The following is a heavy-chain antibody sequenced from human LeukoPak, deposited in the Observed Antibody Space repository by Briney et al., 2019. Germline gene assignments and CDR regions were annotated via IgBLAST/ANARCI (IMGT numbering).Heavy chain of an antibody. CDR1: GFTFSSNY. CDR2: IYSGGST. V-gene: IGHV3-53*01. J-gene: IGHJ6*02. CDR3: ARAATRLYGMDV. D-gene: IGHD2-15*01. Sequence: GGSLRLSCAASGFTFSSNYMSRVRQAPGKGLEWVSVIYSGGSTYYADSVKGRFTISRDNSKNTLYLQMNSLRAEDTAVYYCARAATRLYGMDVWGQGTTVTVSS.